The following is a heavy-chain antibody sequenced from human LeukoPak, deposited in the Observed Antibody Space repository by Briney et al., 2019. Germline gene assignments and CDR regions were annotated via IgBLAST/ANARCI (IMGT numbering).Heavy chain of an antibody. D-gene: IGHD6-6*01. CDR1: GFTFSSCS. Sequence: PGGSLRLSCAASGFTFSSCSMNWVRQAPGKGLEWVSYISSSSSTIYYADSVEGRFTISRDNAKNSLYLQMNSLRDEDTAVYYCVRASLAVQYYFDYWGQGTLVTVSS. CDR2: ISSSSSTI. CDR3: VRASLAVQYYFDY. V-gene: IGHV3-48*02. J-gene: IGHJ4*02.